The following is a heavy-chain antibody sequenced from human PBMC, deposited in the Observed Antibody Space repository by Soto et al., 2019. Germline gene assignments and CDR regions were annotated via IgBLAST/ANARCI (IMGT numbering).Heavy chain of an antibody. V-gene: IGHV4-59*12. J-gene: IGHJ4*02. CDR1: GGPLTTYF. Sequence: SETLSLTCNVSGGPLTTYFWSWIRQPPGKGLEWIGYVSYFGTTNYNPSLQSRLTISLDTSKTHFSLNLSSVTAADTAVYYCGRGRLLWFGESKAHLYYCGQGTLDPVSA. CDR3: GRGRLLWFGESKAHLYY. CDR2: VSYFGTT. D-gene: IGHD3-10*01.